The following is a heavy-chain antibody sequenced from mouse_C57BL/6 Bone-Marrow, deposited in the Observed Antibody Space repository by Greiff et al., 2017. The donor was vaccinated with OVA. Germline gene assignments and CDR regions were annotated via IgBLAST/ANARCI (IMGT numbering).Heavy chain of an antibody. V-gene: IGHV14-1*01. CDR2: IDPEDGDT. D-gene: IGHD1-1*01. J-gene: IGHJ3*01. Sequence: EVQLQQSGAELVRPGASVKLSCTASGFNIKDYYMHWVKQRPEQGLEWIGRIDPEDGDTEYAPKFQGKATMTADTSSNTASLQLSSLTSEDTAVYYCTTRGFYGSSYGGFAYWGQGTLVTVSA. CDR1: GFNIKDYY. CDR3: TTRGFYGSSYGGFAY.